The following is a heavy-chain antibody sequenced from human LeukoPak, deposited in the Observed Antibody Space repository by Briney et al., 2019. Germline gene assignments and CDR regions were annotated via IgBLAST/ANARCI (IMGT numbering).Heavy chain of an antibody. D-gene: IGHD2-2*01. CDR3: ARGPSDYYYYGMDV. CDR1: GFTFRDYA. CDR2: ISSSGSTI. V-gene: IGHV3-11*01. J-gene: IGHJ6*02. Sequence: GGSLRLSCAASGFTFRDYAMSWIRQAPGKGLEWVSYISSSGSTIYYADSVKGRFTISRDNAKNSLYLQMNSLRAEDTAVYYCARGPSDYYYYGMDVWGQGTTVTVSS.